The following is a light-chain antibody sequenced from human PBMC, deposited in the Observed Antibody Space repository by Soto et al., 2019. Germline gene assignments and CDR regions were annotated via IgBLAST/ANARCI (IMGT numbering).Light chain of an antibody. CDR1: QDISNY. CDR2: DAS. V-gene: IGKV1-33*01. CDR3: QQYDNLPFT. J-gene: IGKJ3*01. Sequence: DIQMTQSPSSLSASVGDRVTITCQASQDISNYLNWYQQKPGKAPKLLIYDASNLETGVPSRFSGSGSGTDFTSTISSLQTEDIATYYCQQYDNLPFTFGPGTKVDIK.